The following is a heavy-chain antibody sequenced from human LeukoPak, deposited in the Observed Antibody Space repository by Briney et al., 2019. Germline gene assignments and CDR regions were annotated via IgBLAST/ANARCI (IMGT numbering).Heavy chain of an antibody. CDR2: INSDGSST. CDR1: GFTFSSYW. CDR3: ASVRPGSTTNGNYGMDV. J-gene: IGHJ6*02. D-gene: IGHD2-2*01. V-gene: IGHV3-74*01. Sequence: GGSLRLSCAASGFTFSSYWMHWVRQAPGKGLVWVSRINSDGSSTSYADSVKGRFTVSRDNAKNTLYLQMNSLRAEDTAVYYCASVRPGSTTNGNYGMDVWGQGTTVTVSS.